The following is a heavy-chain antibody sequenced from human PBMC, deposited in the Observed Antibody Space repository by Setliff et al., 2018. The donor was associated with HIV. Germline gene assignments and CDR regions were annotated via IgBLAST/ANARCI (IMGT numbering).Heavy chain of an antibody. Sequence: SETLSLTCTVSGGSISSSSYYWGWIRQPPGKGLEWIGSIYYSGSTFQNPSLKSRVTISVDTSKNHFSLKLSSVTAADTAVYYCARLNNGAHYFHFDYWGQGTLVTVSS. CDR1: GGSISSSSYY. CDR2: IYYSGST. D-gene: IGHD1-20*01. J-gene: IGHJ4*02. CDR3: ARLNNGAHYFHFDY. V-gene: IGHV4-39*02.